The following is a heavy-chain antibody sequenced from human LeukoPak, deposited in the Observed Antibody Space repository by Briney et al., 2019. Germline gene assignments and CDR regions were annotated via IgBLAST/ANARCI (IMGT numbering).Heavy chain of an antibody. CDR2: TYYRSQRKT. V-gene: IGHV6-1*01. CDR3: ARATSMNFDY. CDR1: GDSVSSNSVT. Sequence: SQTLSLTCAISGDSVSSNSVTWNWIRQSPSRGLEWLGRTYYRSQRKTDYSASVKSRIAVTPDTSKNQFSLQLNSVTPEDTAVYYCARATSMNFDYWGQGALVTVSS. J-gene: IGHJ4*02.